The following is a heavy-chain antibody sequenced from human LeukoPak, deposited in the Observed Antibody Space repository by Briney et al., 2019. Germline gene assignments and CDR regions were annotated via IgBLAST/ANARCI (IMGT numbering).Heavy chain of an antibody. Sequence: GGSLRLSCAASGFPFSSYSMNWVRQAPGKGLEWVSSISSSSSYIYYTDSVKGRFTISRDNAKNSLYLQMNSLRAEDTAVYYCASVSVEWFRDYYYGMDVWGQGTTVTVSS. V-gene: IGHV3-21*01. CDR2: ISSSSSYI. D-gene: IGHD3-3*01. J-gene: IGHJ6*02. CDR3: ASVSVEWFRDYYYGMDV. CDR1: GFPFSSYS.